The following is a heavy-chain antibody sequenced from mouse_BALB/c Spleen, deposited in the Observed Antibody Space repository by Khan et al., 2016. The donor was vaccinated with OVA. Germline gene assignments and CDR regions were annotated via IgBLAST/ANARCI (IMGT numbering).Heavy chain of an antibody. D-gene: IGHD2-2*01. Sequence: LVKTGASVKISCKTSGYSFTGYYMHWVKQSHGKSLEWIGYISCYNGATTYNQKFKGKATFTVDTSSSTAYMQFTSLTSEDSAVYYCARSHLLWLYAMDYWGQGTSVTFSS. V-gene: IGHV1S34*01. J-gene: IGHJ4*01. CDR3: ARSHLLWLYAMDY. CDR1: GYSFTGYY. CDR2: ISCYNGAT.